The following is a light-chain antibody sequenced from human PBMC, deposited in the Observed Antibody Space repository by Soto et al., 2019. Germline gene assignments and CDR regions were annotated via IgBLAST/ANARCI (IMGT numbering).Light chain of an antibody. Sequence: EIVLTQSLGTLSLSPGERATLSCRASQSVSSSYLAWYQQKPGQAPRLLIYSASNRAAGVPDRFSGSGSGADFSLTISRLEPEDFAVYYCQQFGRSPWTFGQGTKVDFK. V-gene: IGKV3-20*01. CDR3: QQFGRSPWT. CDR2: SAS. CDR1: QSVSSSY. J-gene: IGKJ1*01.